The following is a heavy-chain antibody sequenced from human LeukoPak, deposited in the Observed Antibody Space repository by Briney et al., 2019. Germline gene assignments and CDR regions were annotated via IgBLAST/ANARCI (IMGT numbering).Heavy chain of an antibody. CDR3: AKVLTTVRGAAHDY. CDR2: ISYDGSNK. D-gene: IGHD3-10*01. CDR1: GFTFSSYG. J-gene: IGHJ4*02. V-gene: IGHV3-30*18. Sequence: PGGSLRLSCAAPGFTFSSYGMRWVRQAPGKGLEWVAVISYDGSNKYYADSVKGRFTISRDNSKNTLYLQMNSLRAEDTAVYYCAKVLTTVRGAAHDYWGQGTLVTVSS.